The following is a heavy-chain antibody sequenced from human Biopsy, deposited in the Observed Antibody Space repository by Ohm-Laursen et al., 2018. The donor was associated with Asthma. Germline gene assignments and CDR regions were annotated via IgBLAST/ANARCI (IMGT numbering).Heavy chain of an antibody. CDR1: GDSISNGGYY. CDR2: MYYSGTT. J-gene: IGHJ4*02. CDR3: ARGVEYDYDSSGYYFDY. Sequence: TLSLTCTVSGDSISNGGYYWSWIRQHPGKGLEWIGYMYYSGTTYYNPSLNSRVAISVDTSKNQFSLKVNSVTAADTAVYYCARGVEYDYDSSGYYFDYWGQGTLVTVSS. V-gene: IGHV4-31*03. D-gene: IGHD3-22*01.